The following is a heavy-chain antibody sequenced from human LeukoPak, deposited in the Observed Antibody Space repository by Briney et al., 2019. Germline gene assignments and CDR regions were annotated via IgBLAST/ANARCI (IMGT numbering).Heavy chain of an antibody. CDR3: AKDRSDSSGYPLDY. V-gene: IGHV3-33*06. CDR1: GFTSSSYG. Sequence: GGSLRLSCAASGFTSSSYGMHWVRQAPGKGLEWVAVIWYDGSNKYYADSVKGRFTISRDNSKNTLYLQMNSLRAEDTAVYYCAKDRSDSSGYPLDYWGQGTLVTVSS. CDR2: IWYDGSNK. D-gene: IGHD3-22*01. J-gene: IGHJ4*02.